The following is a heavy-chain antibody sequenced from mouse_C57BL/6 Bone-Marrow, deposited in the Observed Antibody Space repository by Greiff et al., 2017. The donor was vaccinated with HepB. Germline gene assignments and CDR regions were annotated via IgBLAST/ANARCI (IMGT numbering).Heavy chain of an antibody. Sequence: QLQQSGAELARPGASVKLSCKASGYTFTSYGISWVKQRTGQGLEWIGEIYPRSGNTYYNEKFKGKATLTADKSSSTAYMELRSLTSEDSAVYFCARRHGYYWFAYWGQGTLVTVSA. CDR3: ARRHGYYWFAY. J-gene: IGHJ3*01. V-gene: IGHV1-81*01. D-gene: IGHD2-3*01. CDR1: GYTFTSYG. CDR2: IYPRSGNT.